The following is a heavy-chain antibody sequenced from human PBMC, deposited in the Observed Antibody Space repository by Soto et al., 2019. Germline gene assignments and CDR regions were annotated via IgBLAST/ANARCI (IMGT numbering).Heavy chain of an antibody. V-gene: IGHV1-18*01. CDR1: GDTFTNYD. CDR2: ISAFNGKT. CDR3: ARHRVGGYVFGDFFDW. D-gene: IGHD3-10*02. J-gene: IGHJ4*02. Sequence: QVQLVQSGPEVKKPGASVQVSCKFSGDTFTNYDISWVRQAPGQGLEWMGWISAFNGKTKYLHQLQDRVTMTRDTSTSTAFLELTSLRSDDTAIYYCARHRVGGYVFGDFFDWWGQGTLVTVSS.